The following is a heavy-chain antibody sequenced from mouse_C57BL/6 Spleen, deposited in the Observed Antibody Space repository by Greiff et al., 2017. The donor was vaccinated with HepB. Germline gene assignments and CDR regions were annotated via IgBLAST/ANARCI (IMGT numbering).Heavy chain of an antibody. J-gene: IGHJ1*03. CDR1: GFTFTDYY. V-gene: IGHV7-3*01. CDR3: ARYMRVSWYFDV. Sequence: EVMLVESGGGLVQPGGSLSLSCAASGFTFTDYYMSWVRQPPGKALEWLGFIRNKANGYTTEYSASVKGRFTISRDNSQSILYLQMNALRAEDSATYYCARYMRVSWYFDVWGTGTTVTVSS. CDR2: IRNKANGYTT.